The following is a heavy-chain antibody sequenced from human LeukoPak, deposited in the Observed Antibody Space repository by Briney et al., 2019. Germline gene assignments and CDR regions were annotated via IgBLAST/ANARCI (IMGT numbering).Heavy chain of an antibody. Sequence: PGGSLRLSCAASGFTFTDYAMSWVRQAPGQGLDWASTISASGSTTYYAYSGRGRFTISKDNSKNTLSLQMSSLRAEDTAVYYWAKARTPYNSGFDYWGQGTLVAVSS. CDR2: ISASGSTT. CDR1: GFTFTDYA. V-gene: IGHV3-23*01. CDR3: AKARTPYNSGFDY. J-gene: IGHJ4*02. D-gene: IGHD6-19*01.